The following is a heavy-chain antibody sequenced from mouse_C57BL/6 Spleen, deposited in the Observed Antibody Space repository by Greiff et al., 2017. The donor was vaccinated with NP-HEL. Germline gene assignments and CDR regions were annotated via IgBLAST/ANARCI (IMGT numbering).Heavy chain of an antibody. CDR2: IRHKANGYTT. Sequence: EVKLMESGGGLVQPGGSLSLSCAASGFTFTDYYMSWVRQPPGKALEWLGFIRHKANGYTTEYSASVKGRFTISRDNSQSILYLQMNALRAEDSATYYCARSRQLDYYAMDYWGQGTSVTVSS. CDR3: ARSRQLDYYAMDY. CDR1: GFTFTDYY. V-gene: IGHV7-3*01. J-gene: IGHJ4*01. D-gene: IGHD3-2*01.